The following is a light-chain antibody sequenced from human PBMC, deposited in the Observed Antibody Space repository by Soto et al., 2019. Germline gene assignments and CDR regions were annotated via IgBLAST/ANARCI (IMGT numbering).Light chain of an antibody. J-gene: IGKJ5*01. Sequence: DIVMTQSPDSLAVSLGERATINCKSSQSVLYSSNNKNYLAWYQQKPGQPPKLLIYWASTRESGVPDRFSGSGSGTDFTLTISSLQAEYVAVYYCQQYYRTPTTFGQGTRLEIK. CDR2: WAS. CDR3: QQYYRTPTT. CDR1: QSVLYSSNNKNY. V-gene: IGKV4-1*01.